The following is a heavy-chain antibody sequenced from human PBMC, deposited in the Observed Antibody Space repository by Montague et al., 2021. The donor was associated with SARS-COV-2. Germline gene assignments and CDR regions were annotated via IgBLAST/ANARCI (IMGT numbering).Heavy chain of an antibody. Sequence: SETLSLTCAVYGGSFSGYYWSWIRQPPGKGLEWIGEINHSGSTNYNPSLKSRVTISADTSKNQFSLKLSSVTAADTAVYYCARGRGTALFRRVYFGMDVWDQGTTVTVSS. CDR3: ARGRGTALFRRVYFGMDV. D-gene: IGHD1-1*01. J-gene: IGHJ6*02. V-gene: IGHV4-34*01. CDR1: GGSFSGYY. CDR2: INHSGST.